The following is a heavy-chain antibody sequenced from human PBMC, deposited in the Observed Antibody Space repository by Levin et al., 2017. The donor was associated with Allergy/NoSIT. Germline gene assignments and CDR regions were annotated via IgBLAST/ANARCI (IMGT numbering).Heavy chain of an antibody. D-gene: IGHD2-21*01. Sequence: LSLTCAASGFTFSSYEMNWVRQAPGKGLEWVSYISSSGSTIYYADSVKGRFTISRDNAKNSLYLQMNSLRAEDTAVYYCARDEVFRGQMYSYYYGMDVWGQGTTVTVSS. CDR3: ARDEVFRGQMYSYYYGMDV. CDR2: ISSSGSTI. V-gene: IGHV3-48*03. CDR1: GFTFSSYE. J-gene: IGHJ6*02.